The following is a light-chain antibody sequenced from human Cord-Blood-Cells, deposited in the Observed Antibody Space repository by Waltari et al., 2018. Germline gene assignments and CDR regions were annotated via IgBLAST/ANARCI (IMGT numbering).Light chain of an antibody. Sequence: QSVLTQPPSASGTPGQRVTISCSGSSSNIGRNYVYWYQQLPGPAPKLLIYRNKQRPSGVPDRFSGSKSGTSASLAISGLRSEDEADYYCAAWDDSLSGRVFGGGTKLTVL. CDR3: AAWDDSLSGRV. V-gene: IGLV1-47*01. CDR2: RNK. CDR1: SSNIGRNY. J-gene: IGLJ3*02.